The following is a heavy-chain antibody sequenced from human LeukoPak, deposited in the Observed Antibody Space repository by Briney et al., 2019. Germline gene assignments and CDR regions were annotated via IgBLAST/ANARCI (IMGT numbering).Heavy chain of an antibody. Sequence: GGSLRLSCAASGFTFSGYDMHWVRQAPGKGLEWVALIRPDGSDKYYADSVKGRFTISRDNSKNTLFLQMNSLRAEDTAVYYCAKDIAAAGGPCAYWGRGTLVTVSS. CDR2: IRPDGSDK. D-gene: IGHD6-13*01. CDR3: AKDIAAAGGPCAY. J-gene: IGHJ4*02. V-gene: IGHV3-30*02. CDR1: GFTFSGYD.